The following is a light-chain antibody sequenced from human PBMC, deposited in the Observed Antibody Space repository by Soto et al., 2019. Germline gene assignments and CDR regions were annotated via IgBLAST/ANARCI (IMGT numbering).Light chain of an antibody. CDR2: GAS. Sequence: EIVLTQSPGTLSLSPGERATLSCRASQSVSSSYLAWYQQKPGQAPRLLIYGASSRDTGIPDRFSGSGSGTDFTLTISRLEPEDLAVYYCQQYGSAPRTFGQGTKEEIK. CDR1: QSVSSSY. V-gene: IGKV3-20*01. CDR3: QQYGSAPRT. J-gene: IGKJ1*01.